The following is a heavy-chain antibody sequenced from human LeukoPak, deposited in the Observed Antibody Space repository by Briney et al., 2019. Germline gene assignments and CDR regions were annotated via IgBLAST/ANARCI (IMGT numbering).Heavy chain of an antibody. Sequence: GGSLRLSCAASGFTFSSYAMHWVRQAPGKGLEWVAVISYDGSNKYYADSVKGRFTISRDNSKNMLYLQMNSLRAEDTAVYYCARGVGDYYGSGSYSPTSDYWGQGTLVTVSS. CDR2: ISYDGSNK. CDR1: GFTFSSYA. V-gene: IGHV3-30-3*01. D-gene: IGHD3-10*01. CDR3: ARGVGDYYGSGSYSPTSDY. J-gene: IGHJ4*02.